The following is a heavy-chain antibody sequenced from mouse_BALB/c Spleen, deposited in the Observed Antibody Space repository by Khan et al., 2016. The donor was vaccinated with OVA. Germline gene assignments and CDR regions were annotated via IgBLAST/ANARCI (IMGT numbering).Heavy chain of an antibody. V-gene: IGHV3-2*02. J-gene: IGHJ2*01. CDR1: GYSITSGYG. D-gene: IGHD1-2*01. Sequence: EVQLQESGPGLVKPSQSLSLTCTVTGYSITSGYGWNWIRQFPENKLEWMGYISYSGSTNYNPSLKSRISINRDTSKNQIFLQLNSGTTEDTATYYCARTARIKYWGQGTTLTVSS. CDR2: ISYSGST. CDR3: ARTARIKY.